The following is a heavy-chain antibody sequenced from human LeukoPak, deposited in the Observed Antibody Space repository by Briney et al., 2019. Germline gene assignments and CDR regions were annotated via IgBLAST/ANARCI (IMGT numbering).Heavy chain of an antibody. V-gene: IGHV1-18*01. Sequence: ASVKVSCKASGYLFINYGITWLRQAPGQGLECMGWISPYSGNTDYAQKLQGRVTMTTDRSTTTAYMELRSLGFDDTAVYYCAGTSGVSVAGSPYYFDFWGQGTLITVSS. CDR1: GYLFINYG. D-gene: IGHD6-13*01. CDR2: ISPYSGNT. CDR3: AGTSGVSVAGSPYYFDF. J-gene: IGHJ4*02.